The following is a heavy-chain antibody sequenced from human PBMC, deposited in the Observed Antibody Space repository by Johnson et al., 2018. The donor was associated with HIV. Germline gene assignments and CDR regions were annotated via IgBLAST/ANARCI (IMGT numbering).Heavy chain of an antibody. D-gene: IGHD5-12*01. Sequence: VQLVESGGGVVRPGGSLRLSCAASGFTFGDYGMSWVRQVPGKGLEWVAGISWDGGGTGYADSVKGQFTISRDNSKNTLYLQMNRLRAEDTAVYYCAKEDEWLRLGSAFDIWGHGTMVTVSS. CDR1: GFTFGDYG. V-gene: IGHV3-20*04. CDR2: ISWDGGGT. J-gene: IGHJ3*02. CDR3: AKEDEWLRLGSAFDI.